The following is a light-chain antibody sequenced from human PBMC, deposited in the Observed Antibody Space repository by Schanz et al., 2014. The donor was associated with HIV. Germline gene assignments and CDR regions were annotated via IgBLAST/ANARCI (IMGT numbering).Light chain of an antibody. Sequence: EIVLTQSPGSLSLSPGGRATLSCGASQRLSSSYLAWYQQKRDQPPRLVIYATSTRAAGIPDRFSGTGSGTVLNLTISRMEPEDFAVYYCQYFGNSGGTFGGGTKVEIK. CDR1: QRLSSSY. J-gene: IGKJ4*01. CDR2: ATS. V-gene: IGKV3-20*01. CDR3: QYFGNSGGT.